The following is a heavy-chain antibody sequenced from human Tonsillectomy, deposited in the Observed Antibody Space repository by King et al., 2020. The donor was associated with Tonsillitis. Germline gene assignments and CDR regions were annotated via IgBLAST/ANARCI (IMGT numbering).Heavy chain of an antibody. CDR1: GFTFSSYG. CDR2: ISYDGTNK. D-gene: IGHD2-8*02. CDR3: ARGPWGLVGLDAFDI. J-gene: IGHJ3*02. V-gene: IGHV3-33*05. Sequence: QLVQSGGGVVQPGRSLRLSCAASGFTFSSYGMHWVRQAPGKGLEWVALISYDGTNKYYADSVKGRFTISRDNSKNTLYLQMNSLRAEDTAVYYCARGPWGLVGLDAFDIWGQGTMVTVSS.